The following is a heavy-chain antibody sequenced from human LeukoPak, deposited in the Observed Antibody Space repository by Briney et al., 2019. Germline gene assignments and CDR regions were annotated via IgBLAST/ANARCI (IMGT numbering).Heavy chain of an antibody. D-gene: IGHD4-17*01. V-gene: IGHV4-39*01. CDR3: ATTPDYGDYDAFDI. CDR2: IYYSGST. J-gene: IGHJ3*02. CDR1: GVSISSSNSY. Sequence: PSETLSLTCTVSGVSISSSNSYWGWIRQPPGKGLEWIGSIYYSGSTYYNPSLKSRVTISVDTSKNQFSLKLSSVTAADTAVYYCATTPDYGDYDAFDIWGQGTMVTVSS.